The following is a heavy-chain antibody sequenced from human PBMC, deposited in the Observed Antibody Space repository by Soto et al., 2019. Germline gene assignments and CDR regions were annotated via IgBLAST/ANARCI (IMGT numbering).Heavy chain of an antibody. CDR3: ARAPRGNYGYPSYFDY. D-gene: IGHD3-10*01. CDR1: GGSISSYY. V-gene: IGHV4-59*01. Sequence: PSETLCLTCSVSGGSISSYYWSWIRQPPGKGLEWIGYIYYSGSTNYNPSLKSRVTISVDTSKNQFSLKLSSVTAADTAVYYCARAPRGNYGYPSYFDYWGQGTLVTLS. CDR2: IYYSGST. J-gene: IGHJ4*02.